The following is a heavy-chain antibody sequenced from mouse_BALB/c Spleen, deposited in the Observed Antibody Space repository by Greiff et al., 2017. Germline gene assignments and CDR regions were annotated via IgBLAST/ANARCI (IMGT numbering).Heavy chain of an antibody. CDR1: GFSLTSYG. CDR3: ARGGTATRGYYYAMDY. Sequence: VQLVESGPGLVQPSQSLSITCTVSGFSLTSYGVHWVRQSPGKGLEWLGVIWSGGSTDYNAAFISRLSISKDNSKSQVFFKMNSLQANDTAIYYCARGGTATRGYYYAMDYWGQGTSVTVSS. V-gene: IGHV2-2*02. CDR2: IWSGGST. D-gene: IGHD1-2*01. J-gene: IGHJ4*01.